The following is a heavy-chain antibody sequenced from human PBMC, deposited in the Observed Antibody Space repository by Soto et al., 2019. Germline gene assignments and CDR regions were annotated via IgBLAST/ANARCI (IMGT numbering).Heavy chain of an antibody. V-gene: IGHV1-18*01. CDR2: ISAYNGNT. CDR1: GYTFTSYG. D-gene: IGHD2-2*02. CDR3: ARVLGYCSSTSCYTDAFDI. Sequence: ASVKVSCKASGYTFTSYGISWVRQAPGQGLEWMGWISAYNGNTNYAQKLQGRVTMTTDTSTSTAYMELRSLRSDDTAVYYCARVLGYCSSTSCYTDAFDIWGQGTMVTVSS. J-gene: IGHJ3*02.